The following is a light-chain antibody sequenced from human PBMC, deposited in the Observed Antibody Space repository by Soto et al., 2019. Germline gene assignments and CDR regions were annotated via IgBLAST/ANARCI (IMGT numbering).Light chain of an antibody. Sequence: DIQMTQSPSSLSASVGDRVTITCQASQDISNYLNWYQQKPGKAPKLLIYDASNLETGVPSRFSGSGSGTDFTFTISSLQPEYIATYYCLLYDNLPIPFGPGTRLEIK. J-gene: IGKJ5*01. CDR1: QDISNY. V-gene: IGKV1-33*01. CDR2: DAS. CDR3: LLYDNLPIP.